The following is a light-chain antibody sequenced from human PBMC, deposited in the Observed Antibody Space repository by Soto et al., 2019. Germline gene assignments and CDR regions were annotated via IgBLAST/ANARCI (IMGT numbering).Light chain of an antibody. V-gene: IGKV3-20*01. CDR2: DAS. CDR1: QSVSSY. Sequence: ETVMTQSPATLSLSPGERATLSCRASQSVSSYLAWYQQKPGQAPRLLIYDASNRATGIPDRFSGSGSGTDFTLTISRLEPEDFAVFYCQHYDSLPITFGQGTRLEIK. J-gene: IGKJ5*01. CDR3: QHYDSLPIT.